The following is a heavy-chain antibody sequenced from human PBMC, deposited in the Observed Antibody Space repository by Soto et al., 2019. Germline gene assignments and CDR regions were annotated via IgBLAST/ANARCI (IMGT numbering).Heavy chain of an antibody. D-gene: IGHD3-10*01. J-gene: IGHJ6*03. Sequence: GGSLRLSCAASGFTVSSNYMSWVRQAPGKGLEWVSVIYSGGSTYYADSVKGRFTISRHNSKNTLYLQMNSLRAEDTAVYYCARVLSGSYYYYYYYMDVWGKGTTVTVSS. V-gene: IGHV3-53*04. CDR3: ARVLSGSYYYYYYYMDV. CDR1: GFTVSSNY. CDR2: IYSGGST.